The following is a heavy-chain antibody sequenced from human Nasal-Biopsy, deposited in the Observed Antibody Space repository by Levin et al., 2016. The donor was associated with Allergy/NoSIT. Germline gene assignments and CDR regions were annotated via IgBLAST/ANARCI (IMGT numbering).Heavy chain of an antibody. CDR3: TRDPDRTFDM. CDR1: GFTFGDYW. CDR2: INQGGSES. J-gene: IGHJ3*02. V-gene: IGHV3-7*03. Sequence: GGSLRLSCAASGFTFGDYWMGWVRQSTGKGLEWVANINQGGSESEYVDSVKGRFTVSRDNARNSLYLQMDSLRVEDTAIYYCTRDPDRTFDMWSQGTMVIVSS.